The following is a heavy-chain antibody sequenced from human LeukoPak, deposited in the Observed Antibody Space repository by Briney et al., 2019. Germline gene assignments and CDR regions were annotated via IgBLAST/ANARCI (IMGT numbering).Heavy chain of an antibody. CDR1: GFSFSNYD. CDR3: ARSQCVGATYALDI. Sequence: PGGSLRLSCAASGFSFSNYDMSWVRQAPGKGLEWVSAIRGSGGSMCYADSVKGRFTISRDNSMNTLTLQMNSLRAEDTAVYYCARSQCVGATYALDIWGQGTRVTVSS. CDR2: IRGSGGSM. J-gene: IGHJ3*02. V-gene: IGHV3-23*01. D-gene: IGHD1-26*01.